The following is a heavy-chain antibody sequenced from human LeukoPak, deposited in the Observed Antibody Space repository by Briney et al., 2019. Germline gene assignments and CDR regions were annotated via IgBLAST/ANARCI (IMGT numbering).Heavy chain of an antibody. CDR1: GFTFNSYG. CDR3: AKVQLERRELLPNFDN. V-gene: IGHV3-30*18. J-gene: IGHJ4*02. CDR2: MSYNGRLT. D-gene: IGHD1-1*01. Sequence: GRSLRLSCAASGFTFNSYGMHWVRQAPGKGLEWVAAMSYNGRLTYYADSVKGRFTISRDNSQNTLYLQMNSLRVEDTAVYYCAKVQLERRELLPNFDNWGQGALVTVSS.